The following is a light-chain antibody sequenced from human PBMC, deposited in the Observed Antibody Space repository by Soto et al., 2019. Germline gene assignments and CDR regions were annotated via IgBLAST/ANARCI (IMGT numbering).Light chain of an antibody. CDR2: SAS. V-gene: IGKV1-27*01. Sequence: DIQLTQSPSSLSASVGDRVTITCRVNKGTSSYLNWYRQKPRMVPELLIYSASNLQSGVLSRFSGSGSGTDFTLTISSLQPEDDATYYGQRTYNAPITFGQGTRLEIK. CDR1: KGTSSY. CDR3: QRTYNAPIT. J-gene: IGKJ5*01.